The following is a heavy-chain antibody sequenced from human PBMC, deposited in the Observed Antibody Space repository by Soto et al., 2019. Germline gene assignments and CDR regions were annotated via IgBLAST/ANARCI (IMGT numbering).Heavy chain of an antibody. CDR1: GFTFSSYG. V-gene: IGHV3-30*18. CDR3: AKDQQQLVYYYYYYMDV. D-gene: IGHD6-6*01. Sequence: ESGGGVVQPGRSLRLSCAASGFTFSSYGMHWVRQAPGKGLEWVAVISYDGSNKYYADSVKGRFTISRDNSKNTLYLQMNSLRAEDTAVYYCAKDQQQLVYYYYYYMDVWGKGTTVTVSS. CDR2: ISYDGSNK. J-gene: IGHJ6*03.